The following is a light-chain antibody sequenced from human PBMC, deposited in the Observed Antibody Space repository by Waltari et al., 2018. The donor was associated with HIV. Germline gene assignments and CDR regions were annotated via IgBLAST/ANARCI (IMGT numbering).Light chain of an antibody. CDR3: ASNRLDYTLI. CDR2: DIN. V-gene: IGLV2-14*03. Sequence: QSALTQPASVSGFPGQSINISCTGISTDSRFYQYVSWYQQHPGKIPRLIIFDINNRPYGVSDHISGSRSGNSASLTFSGLQSGDEAHYYCASNRLDYTLIFGGGTKLTVL. J-gene: IGLJ2*01. CDR1: STDSRFYQY.